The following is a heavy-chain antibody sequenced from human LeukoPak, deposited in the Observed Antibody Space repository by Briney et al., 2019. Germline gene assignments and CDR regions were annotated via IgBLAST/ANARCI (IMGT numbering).Heavy chain of an antibody. J-gene: IGHJ4*02. V-gene: IGHV3-21*01. CDR1: GFTFSNYA. Sequence: GGSLRLSCAVSGFTFSNYAMNWIRQAPGKGLEWVSSIDVGSYTYYAGSVRGRLTISRDNAKNLLYLQMNSLRVEDTAVYYCASEGVVGPVAHFDYWGQGALVTVSS. CDR3: ASEGVVGPVAHFDY. CDR2: IDVGSYT. D-gene: IGHD1-26*01.